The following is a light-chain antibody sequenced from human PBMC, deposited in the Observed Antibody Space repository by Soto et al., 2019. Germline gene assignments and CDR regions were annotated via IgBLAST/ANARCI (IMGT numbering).Light chain of an antibody. CDR1: QSVRNN. Sequence: EIVMTQSPATLSVPPGERAKFSCRASQSVRNNLAWFQQKPGQAPRLLIYGASTRATGIPARFSGSGSGTEFTLTISRLQSEDFGVYYCQQYNNWPLTFGGGSKVEIK. CDR2: GAS. V-gene: IGKV3-15*01. J-gene: IGKJ4*01. CDR3: QQYNNWPLT.